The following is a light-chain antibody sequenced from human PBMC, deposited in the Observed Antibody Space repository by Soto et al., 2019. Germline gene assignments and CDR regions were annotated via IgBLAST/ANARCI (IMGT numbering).Light chain of an antibody. V-gene: IGKV3-11*01. J-gene: IGKJ5*01. CDR3: QQRGSWPPT. CDR1: QSVSGF. Sequence: EIEMTQSPATLSVSPGQSATLSCRADQSVSGFLGWYQQKLGRAPRLLIHDTSNRATGVPARFSGSGSGTDFTLTISSLDPEDFGVYYCQQRGSWPPTFGQGTRLEIK. CDR2: DTS.